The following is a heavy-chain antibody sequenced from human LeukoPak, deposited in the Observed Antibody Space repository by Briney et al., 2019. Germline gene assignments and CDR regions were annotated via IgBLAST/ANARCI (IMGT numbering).Heavy chain of an antibody. V-gene: IGHV3-23*01. J-gene: IGHJ4*02. CDR1: GFTFTSYA. CDR3: AKDRDGYTLDY. CDR2: ISGSGGST. Sequence: GGSLRLSCAASGFTFTSYAMSWVRQAPGKGLEWVSAISGSGGSTYYADSVKGRFTISRDNSKNTLDLQMNSLRAEDTAIYYCAKDRDGYTLDYWGQGTLVTVSS. D-gene: IGHD5-24*01.